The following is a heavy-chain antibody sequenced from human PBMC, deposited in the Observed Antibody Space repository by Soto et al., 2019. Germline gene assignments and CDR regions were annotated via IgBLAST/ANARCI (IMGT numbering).Heavy chain of an antibody. J-gene: IGHJ3*02. CDR2: INHSGST. D-gene: IGHD3-3*01. CDR3: AIRGYDFWSGYFWANDAFDI. CDR1: GGSFSCYY. Sequence: SETLSLTCAVYGGSFSCYYWSWIRQPPGKGLEWIGEINHSGSTNYNPSLKSRVTISVDTSKNQFSLKLSSVTAADTAVYYCAIRGYDFWSGYFWANDAFDIWGQGTMVTVSS. V-gene: IGHV4-34*01.